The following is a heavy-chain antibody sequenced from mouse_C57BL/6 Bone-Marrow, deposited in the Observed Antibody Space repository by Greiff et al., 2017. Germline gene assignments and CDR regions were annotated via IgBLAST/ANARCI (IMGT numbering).Heavy chain of an antibody. Sequence: QVQLKESGAELVRPGASVKLSCKASGYTFTDYYINWVKQRPGQGLEWIARIYPGSGNTYYNEKFKGKATLTAEKSSSTASMQLSSLTSEDSAVYFCAREPIDYYGSSGYVDVWGTGTTVTVSS. D-gene: IGHD1-1*01. CDR3: AREPIDYYGSSGYVDV. CDR2: IYPGSGNT. V-gene: IGHV1-76*01. CDR1: GYTFTDYY. J-gene: IGHJ1*03.